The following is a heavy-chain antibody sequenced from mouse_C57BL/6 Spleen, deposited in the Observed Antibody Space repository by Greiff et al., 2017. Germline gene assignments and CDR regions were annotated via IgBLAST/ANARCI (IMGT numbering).Heavy chain of an antibody. CDR1: GYTFTSYW. CDR2: IHPNSGST. Sequence: VQLQQPGAELVKPGASVKLSCKASGYTFTSYWMHWVKQRPGQGLEWIGMIHPNSGSTNYNEKCKSKATLTVEKSSSTAYMQLSRLTSEDSAVYYCARWGGRDYWGQGTTLTVSS. J-gene: IGHJ2*01. V-gene: IGHV1-64*01. CDR3: ARWGGRDY.